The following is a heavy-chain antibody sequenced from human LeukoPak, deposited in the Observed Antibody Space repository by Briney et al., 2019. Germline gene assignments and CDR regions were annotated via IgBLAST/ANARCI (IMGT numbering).Heavy chain of an antibody. CDR2: INTGNGNT. V-gene: IGHV1-3*03. D-gene: IGHD3-10*01. Sequence: ASVKVSCKASGYTFNVHPIQWVRQAPGQRLEWMGWINTGNGNTKYSQEFQGRVTITRDTSATTTYMELSSLRAEDTAVYYCAKDSRTYYFGSGSFSLPKGPLGYFDYWGQGILVTVSS. CDR1: GYTFNVHP. J-gene: IGHJ4*02. CDR3: AKDSRTYYFGSGSFSLPKGPLGYFDY.